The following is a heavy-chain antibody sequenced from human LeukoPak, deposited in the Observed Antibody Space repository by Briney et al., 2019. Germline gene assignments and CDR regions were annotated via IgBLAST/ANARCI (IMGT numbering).Heavy chain of an antibody. CDR1: GGTFSSYA. J-gene: IGHJ3*02. CDR2: FIPIFGTA. Sequence: SVKVSCKASGGTFSSYAISWGRQAPGQGIELMGGFIPIFGTANYAQKFQGRVTITADKSTSTPYMELSSLRSEDTAVYYCARDLDSASTFIVPYHAFDIWGQGTMVTVSS. V-gene: IGHV1-69*06. D-gene: IGHD2-2*01. CDR3: ARDLDSASTFIVPYHAFDI.